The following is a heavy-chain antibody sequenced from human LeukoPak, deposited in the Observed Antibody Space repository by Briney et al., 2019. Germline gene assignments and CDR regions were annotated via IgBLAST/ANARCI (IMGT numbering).Heavy chain of an antibody. J-gene: IGHJ6*02. V-gene: IGHV4-59*12. D-gene: IGHD6-19*01. CDR1: GGSISSYY. Sequence: PSETLSLTCSVSGGSISSYYWSWIRQPPGRGLEGIGYIYYSGSTNDNPSLKSRVTMSVDTSKNQFSLKLSSVTAADTAVYYCARAPYSSGWYGFDYYYGMDVWGQGTTVTVSS. CDR3: ARAPYSSGWYGFDYYYGMDV. CDR2: IYYSGST.